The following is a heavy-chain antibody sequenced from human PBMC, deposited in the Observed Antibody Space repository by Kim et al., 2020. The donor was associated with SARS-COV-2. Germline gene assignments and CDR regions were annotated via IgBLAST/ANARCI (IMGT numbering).Heavy chain of an antibody. J-gene: IGHJ3*02. V-gene: IGHV4-34*01. Sequence: SETLSLTCAVYGGSFSGYYWSWIRQPPGKGLEWIGEINHSGSTNYNPSLKSRVTISVDTSKNQFSLKLSSVTAADTAVYYCARGPRVWYQLFTDAFDIWGQGTMVTVSS. CDR3: ARGPRVWYQLFTDAFDI. CDR1: GGSFSGYY. CDR2: INHSGST. D-gene: IGHD2-2*01.